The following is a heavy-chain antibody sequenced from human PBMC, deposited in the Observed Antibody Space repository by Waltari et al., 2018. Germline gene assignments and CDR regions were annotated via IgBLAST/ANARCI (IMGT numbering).Heavy chain of an antibody. CDR3: ARGGTLYYDFWSGYNPAWDY. Sequence: QVQLQESGPGLVKPSQTLSLTCTVSVGSISSGCYYWSWIRQHPGKGLEWIGYIYYSGSTYYNPSLKSRVIVSVDTSKTQFSLKLSSVTAADTAVYYCARGGTLYYDFWSGYNPAWDYWGQGTLVTVSS. CDR1: VGSISSGCYY. D-gene: IGHD3-3*01. CDR2: IYYSGST. V-gene: IGHV4-31*03. J-gene: IGHJ4*02.